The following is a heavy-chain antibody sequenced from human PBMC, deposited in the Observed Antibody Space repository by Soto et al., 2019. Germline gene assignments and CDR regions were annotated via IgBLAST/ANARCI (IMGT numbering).Heavy chain of an antibody. CDR3: ARQGSPTHFDY. J-gene: IGHJ4*02. V-gene: IGHV4-59*08. Sequence: SETLSLTCTVSGGSISSYYWSWIRQPPGKGLEWIGYIYYSGSTYYNPSLKSRVTISVDTSKNQFSLKLSSVTAADTAVYYCARQGSPTHFDYWGQGTLVTVSS. CDR2: IYYSGST. CDR1: GGSISSYY.